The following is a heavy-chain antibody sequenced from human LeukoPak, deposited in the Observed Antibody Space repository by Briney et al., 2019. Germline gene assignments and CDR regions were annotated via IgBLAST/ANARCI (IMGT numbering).Heavy chain of an antibody. J-gene: IGHJ4*02. CDR2: MNPNSGNT. Sequence: GASVKVSCKASGYTFTSYDINWVRQATGQGLEWMGWMNPNSGNTGYAQKFQGRVTITRNTSISTAYMELSSLRSEDTVVYYCARGDRITMVRGVYDIDYWGQGTLVTVSS. CDR3: ARGDRITMVRGVYDIDY. CDR1: GYTFTSYD. D-gene: IGHD3-10*01. V-gene: IGHV1-8*01.